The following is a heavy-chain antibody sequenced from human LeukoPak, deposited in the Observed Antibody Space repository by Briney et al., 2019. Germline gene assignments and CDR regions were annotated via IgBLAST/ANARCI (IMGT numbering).Heavy chain of an antibody. J-gene: IGHJ4*02. Sequence: KRGGSHRPSCAASGFTFSSDSMNWVRQAPGKGQEWVSSISRRSSYLYYADSVKGRFTISRDNAKNSLYLQMNSLRAEDTALYYCARDGGVDGYNSYFDYWGEGTLVSVSS. D-gene: IGHD5-24*01. CDR2: ISRRSSYL. V-gene: IGHV3-21*01. CDR1: GFTFSSDS. CDR3: ARDGGVDGYNSYFDY.